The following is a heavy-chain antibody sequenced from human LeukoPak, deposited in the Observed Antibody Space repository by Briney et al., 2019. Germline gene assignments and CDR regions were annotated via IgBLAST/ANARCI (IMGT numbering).Heavy chain of an antibody. D-gene: IGHD3-22*01. CDR1: GFTFSSYS. V-gene: IGHV3-48*01. CDR3: ARNYYDSSGYPDNFDY. CDR2: ISSSSSTI. J-gene: IGHJ4*02. Sequence: GGSLRLSCAASGFTFSSYSMNWVRQAPGKGLEWVSYISSSSSTIYYADSVKGRFTISRDNAKNSLYLQMNSLRAEDTAVYYYARNYYDSSGYPDNFDYWGQGTLVTVSS.